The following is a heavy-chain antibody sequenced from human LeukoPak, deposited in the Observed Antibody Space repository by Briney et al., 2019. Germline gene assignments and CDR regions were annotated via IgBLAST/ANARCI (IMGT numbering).Heavy chain of an antibody. Sequence: GGSLRLSCAGSGFIFSNYSMNWVRQAPGKGLEWVSYISTTSTTIYYADSVKGRFTISRDNAKNSLYLQMNSLRAEDTAVYYCARTFPKGRRLQSNNWFDPWGQGTLVTVSA. CDR3: ARTFPKGRRLQSNNWFDP. CDR1: GFIFSNYS. CDR2: ISTTSTTI. D-gene: IGHD5-24*01. J-gene: IGHJ5*02. V-gene: IGHV3-48*01.